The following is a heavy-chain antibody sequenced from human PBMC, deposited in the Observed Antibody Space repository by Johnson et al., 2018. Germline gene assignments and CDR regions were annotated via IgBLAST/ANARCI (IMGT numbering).Heavy chain of an antibody. CDR1: GFIFTNFW. D-gene: IGHD3-22*01. CDR2: IYPGDSDT. J-gene: IGHJ3*02. CDR3: ARRLGYDSSGYYYLEAFDI. V-gene: IGHV5-51*01. Sequence: VQLVESGAEVKTPGESLKISCEGSGFIFTNFWLGWVRQMPGKGLDWMGIIYPGDSDTRYCLSFHVQVITSADKSLRTASLQWSILKASDTAMYYCARRLGYDSSGYYYLEAFDIWGQGTMVTVSS.